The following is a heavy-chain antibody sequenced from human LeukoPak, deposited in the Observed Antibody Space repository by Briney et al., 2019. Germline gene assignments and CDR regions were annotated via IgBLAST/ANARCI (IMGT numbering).Heavy chain of an antibody. CDR1: GFTFDDYV. J-gene: IGHJ3*02. CDR3: AKDIGVGQWQVAFDI. V-gene: IGHV3-43D*03. CDR2: ITWDGGST. D-gene: IGHD6-19*01. Sequence: PGGSLRLSCATSGFTFDDYVMHWVRQAPGKGLEWVSYITWDGGSTYYADSVKGRFTISRDNSKNSLFLQMNSLRAEDTALYYCAKDIGVGQWQVAFDIWGQGTMVTVSS.